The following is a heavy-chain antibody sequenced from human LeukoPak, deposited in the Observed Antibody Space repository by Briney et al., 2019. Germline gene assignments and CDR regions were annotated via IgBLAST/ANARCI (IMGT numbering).Heavy chain of an antibody. V-gene: IGHV4-34*01. J-gene: IGHJ3*02. CDR1: GGSFSGYY. CDR2: INHSGST. CDR3: ARQGTTDGDYWKAFDI. Sequence: SETLSLTCAVYGGSFSGYYWSWIRQPPGKGLEWIGEINHSGSTNYNPSLKSRVTISVDTSKNQFSLKLSSVTAADTAVYYCARQGTTDGDYWKAFDIWGQGTTVTVSS. D-gene: IGHD4-17*01.